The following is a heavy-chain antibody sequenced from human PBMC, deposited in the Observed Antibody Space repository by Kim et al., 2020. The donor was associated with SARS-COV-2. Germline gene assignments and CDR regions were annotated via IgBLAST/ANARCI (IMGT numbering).Heavy chain of an antibody. CDR1: GYSVSSNY. CDR2: IYRCN. Sequence: GGSLRLSCAASGYSVSSNYMSWVRQAPGKGLEWVSLIYRCNNTADSVKGRFTISRDKSKNTLYLQMNSLRAEDTVVYYFARVIRGIIIRNWFDPWGQGTLVTVSS. CDR3: ARVIRGIIIRNWFDP. J-gene: IGHJ5*02. V-gene: IGHV3-66*03. D-gene: IGHD3-10*01.